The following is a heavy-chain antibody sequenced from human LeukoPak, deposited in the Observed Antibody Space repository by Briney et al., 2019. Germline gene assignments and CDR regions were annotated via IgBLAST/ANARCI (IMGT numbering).Heavy chain of an antibody. CDR2: ISGSGGSA. CDR3: AKDREPIGDRGRSSWYRIGGSFDP. V-gene: IGHV3-23*01. CDR1: ELTFSSYA. D-gene: IGHD6-13*01. J-gene: IGHJ5*02. Sequence: QARGSLRLSCAASELTFSSYATSWVRQAPGKGLEWVSAISGSGGSAHYADSVKGRFTISRDNSKNTLYLQMNSLRAEDTAVYYCAKDREPIGDRGRSSWYRIGGSFDPWGQGTLVTVSS.